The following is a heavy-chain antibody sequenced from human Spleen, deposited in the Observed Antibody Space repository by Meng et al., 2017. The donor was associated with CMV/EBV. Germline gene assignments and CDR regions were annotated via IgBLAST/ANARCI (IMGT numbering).Heavy chain of an antibody. V-gene: IGHV1-18*01. D-gene: IGHD6-6*01. CDR2: ISDYNGNT. CDR3: ARAEGLEAAPWFDP. J-gene: IGHJ5*02. CDR1: GITLSNYG. Sequence: SGITLSNYGVSWARQDPGQGLEFMGWISDYNGNTNYAQNFQGRVTMTTDSSTSTAYMELSSLRSEDTAVYYCARAEGLEAAPWFDPWGQGTLVTVSS.